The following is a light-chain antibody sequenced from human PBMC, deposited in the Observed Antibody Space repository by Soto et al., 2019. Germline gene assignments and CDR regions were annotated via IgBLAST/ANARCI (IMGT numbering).Light chain of an antibody. CDR3: QQYNSYPWT. CDR1: QSISSW. CDR2: DAS. V-gene: IGKV1-5*01. J-gene: IGKJ1*01. Sequence: IHRTHSPSTLSASVVDRVTITCRASQSISSWLAWYQQKPGKAPKLLIYDASSLESGVPSRFSGSGSGTEFTLTISSLQPDDFATYYCQQYNSYPWTFGQGTKVDIK.